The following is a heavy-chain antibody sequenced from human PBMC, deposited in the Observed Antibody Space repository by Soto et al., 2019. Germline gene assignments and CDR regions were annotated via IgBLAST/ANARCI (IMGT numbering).Heavy chain of an antibody. CDR3: AKGGPYYYDSSGYYDY. D-gene: IGHD3-22*01. Sequence: EVQLLESGGGLVQPGGSLRLSCAASGFTFSSYAMSWVRQAPGKGLEWVSAISGSGGSTYYADSVKGRFTISRDNSKNTLYLQMNSLRAEDTPVYYCAKGGPYYYDSSGYYDYWGQGTLVTVSS. CDR1: GFTFSSYA. V-gene: IGHV3-23*01. CDR2: ISGSGGST. J-gene: IGHJ4*02.